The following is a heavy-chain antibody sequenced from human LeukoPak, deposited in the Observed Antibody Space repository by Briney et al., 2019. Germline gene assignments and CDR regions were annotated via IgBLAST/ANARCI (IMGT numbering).Heavy chain of an antibody. V-gene: IGHV1-8*02. CDR3: ARVGSGAAANWFDP. CDR1: GYTFSNYG. D-gene: IGHD6-13*01. Sequence: ASVTVSCKASGYTFSNYGLNWVRQATRQGLEWMGWMNPNSGNTGYAQKFQGRVTMTKNTSISTAYMELSSLRSEDTAVYYCARVGSGAAANWFDPWGQGTLVTVSS. J-gene: IGHJ5*02. CDR2: MNPNSGNT.